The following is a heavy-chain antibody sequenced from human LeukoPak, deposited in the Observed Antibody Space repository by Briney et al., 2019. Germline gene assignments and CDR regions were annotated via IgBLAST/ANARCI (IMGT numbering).Heavy chain of an antibody. V-gene: IGHV3-30-3*01. D-gene: IGHD1-14*01. CDR2: ISYDGSNK. Sequence: EGSLRLSCAASGFTFSSYAMHWVRQAPGKGLEWVAVISYDGSNKYYADSVKGRFTISRGNAKNSLYLQMNSLRAEDTAVYYCARGFPEGPFDYWGQGTLVTVSS. J-gene: IGHJ4*02. CDR1: GFTFSSYA. CDR3: ARGFPEGPFDY.